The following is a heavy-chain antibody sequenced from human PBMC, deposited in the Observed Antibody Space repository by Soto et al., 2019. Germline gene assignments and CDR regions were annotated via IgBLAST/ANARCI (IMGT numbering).Heavy chain of an antibody. Sequence: QVQLVESGGGVVQPGRSLRLSCAASGFTFSSYAMHWVRQAPGKGLARVAFTSYDGRNKYYADSGKGRFTISRDNSKNTLYLQMNSLRAEDTAVYYCARALIHYYDSSGYPHWGQGTLVTVSS. J-gene: IGHJ4*02. V-gene: IGHV3-30*04. D-gene: IGHD3-22*01. CDR1: GFTFSSYA. CDR3: ARALIHYYDSSGYPH. CDR2: TSYDGRNK.